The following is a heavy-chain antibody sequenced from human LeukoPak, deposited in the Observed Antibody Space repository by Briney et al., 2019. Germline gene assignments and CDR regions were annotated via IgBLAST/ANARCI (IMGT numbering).Heavy chain of an antibody. Sequence: SETLSLTCAVYGGSFSGYYWSWIRQPPGKGLEWIGEINHSGSTNYNPSLKSRVTISVDTSKNQFSLKLGSVTAADTAVYYCARVHRSKIVVVVAAHIGGLDYWGQGTLVTVSS. D-gene: IGHD2-15*01. V-gene: IGHV4-34*01. J-gene: IGHJ4*02. CDR1: GGSFSGYY. CDR2: INHSGST. CDR3: ARVHRSKIVVVVAAHIGGLDY.